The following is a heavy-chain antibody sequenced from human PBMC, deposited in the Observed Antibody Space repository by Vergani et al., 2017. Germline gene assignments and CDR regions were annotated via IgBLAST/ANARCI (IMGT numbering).Heavy chain of an antibody. CDR3: ASGKYYSDSTSHFRGRYFDV. D-gene: IGHD3-16*01. CDR1: GDSIISRSYY. V-gene: IGHV4-39*01. CDR2: IYNSGNG. Sequence: QMQLQESAPGLVKASETLSLTCTVSGDSIISRSYYWGWIRQPPGKGLEWIGSIYNSGNGDSSSSLQSRVTISADTSKNQFSLRLTSVTAADTAVYYCASGKYYSDSTSHFRGRYFDVWGRGTLVTV. J-gene: IGHJ2*01.